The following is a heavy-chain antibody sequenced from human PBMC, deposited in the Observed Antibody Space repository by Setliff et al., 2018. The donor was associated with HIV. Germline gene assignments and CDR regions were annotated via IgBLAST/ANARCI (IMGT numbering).Heavy chain of an antibody. V-gene: IGHV1-69*05. Sequence: SVKVSCKASGGTFSSYAISWVRQAPGQGLEWMGGIIPIFGTANYAQKFQGRVTITTDESTSTAYMELSSLRSEDTAVYYCARERGYCSSTSCYAPYYYYGMDVWGQGTTGTVSS. J-gene: IGHJ6*02. D-gene: IGHD2-2*01. CDR2: IIPIFGTA. CDR1: GGTFSSYA. CDR3: ARERGYCSSTSCYAPYYYYGMDV.